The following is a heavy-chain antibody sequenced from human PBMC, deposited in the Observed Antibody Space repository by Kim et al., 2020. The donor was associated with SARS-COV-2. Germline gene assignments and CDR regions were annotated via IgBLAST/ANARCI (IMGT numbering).Heavy chain of an antibody. D-gene: IGHD5-18*01. CDR2: IKSKACGRTT. V-gene: IGHV3-49*04. Sequence: GGSLRLSCTASGFTFGDYAMSWVRQAPGKGLEWVGCIKSKACGRTTEYAASVKARFTISREDYKSIAYLKMNSMKTEDTAVYYCTRDLRYSYGTNYGMDVWGQGTTVTVSS. CDR1: GFTFGDYA. J-gene: IGHJ6*02. CDR3: TRDLRYSYGTNYGMDV.